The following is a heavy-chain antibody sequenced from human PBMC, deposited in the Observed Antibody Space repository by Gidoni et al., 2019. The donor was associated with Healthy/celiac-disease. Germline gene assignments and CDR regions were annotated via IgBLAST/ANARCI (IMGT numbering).Heavy chain of an antibody. Sequence: EVQLLESGGGLVQPGGSLRLSCAASGFTFSSYSMSWVRQATGKGLEWVSAISVSGGSTYYADSVKGRFTISRDNSKNTLYLQMNSLRAEDTAVYYCAKGTRGITMKHQIDYWGQGTLVTVSS. CDR2: ISVSGGST. J-gene: IGHJ4*02. V-gene: IGHV3-23*01. D-gene: IGHD3-22*01. CDR1: GFTFSSYS. CDR3: AKGTRGITMKHQIDY.